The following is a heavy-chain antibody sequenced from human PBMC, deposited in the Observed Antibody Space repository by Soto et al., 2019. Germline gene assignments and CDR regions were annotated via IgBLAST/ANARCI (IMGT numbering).Heavy chain of an antibody. Sequence: SETLSLTCTVSGGSISSSSYYWGWIRQPPGKGLEWIGSIYYSGSTYYNPSLKSRVTISVDTSKNQFSLKLSSVTAADTAVYYCASPSGYSSGYDHWGQGTTVTVSS. V-gene: IGHV4-39*01. J-gene: IGHJ6*02. D-gene: IGHD5-12*01. CDR3: ASPSGYSSGYDH. CDR2: IYYSGST. CDR1: GGSISSSSYY.